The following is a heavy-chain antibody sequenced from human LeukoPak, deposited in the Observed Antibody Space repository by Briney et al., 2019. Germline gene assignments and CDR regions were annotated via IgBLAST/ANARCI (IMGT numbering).Heavy chain of an antibody. V-gene: IGHV3-33*06. CDR2: IWYDGSNK. Sequence: GRSLRLSCAASGFTFSSYGMHWVRQAQGKGLERVAVIWYDGSNKYYADSVKGRFTISRDNSKNTLYLQMNSLRAEDTAVYYCAKDRTSLDFDYWGQGTLVTVSS. D-gene: IGHD3-16*01. CDR1: GFTFSSYG. J-gene: IGHJ4*02. CDR3: AKDRTSLDFDY.